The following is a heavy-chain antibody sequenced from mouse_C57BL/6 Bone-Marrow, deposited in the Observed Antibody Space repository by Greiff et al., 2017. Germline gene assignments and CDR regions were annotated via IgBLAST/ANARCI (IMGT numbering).Heavy chain of an antibody. V-gene: IGHV1-59*01. D-gene: IGHD2-4*01. Sequence: VQLQQPGAELVRPGTSVKLSCKASGYTFTSYWMHWVKQRPGQGLEWIGVIDPSDSYTNYNQKFKGKATLTVDTSSSTAYMQLSSLTSEDSAVYYCARVSIYYDYDVGSDWYFDVWGTGTTVTVSS. CDR2: IDPSDSYT. CDR3: ARVSIYYDYDVGSDWYFDV. J-gene: IGHJ1*03. CDR1: GYTFTSYW.